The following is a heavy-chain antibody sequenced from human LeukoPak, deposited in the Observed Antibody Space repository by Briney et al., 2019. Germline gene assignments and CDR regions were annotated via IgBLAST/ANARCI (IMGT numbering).Heavy chain of an antibody. V-gene: IGHV3-74*01. D-gene: IGHD3-3*01. CDR2: INSDGSST. J-gene: IGHJ3*02. CDR1: GFTFSSYW. Sequence: GGSLRLSCAASGFTFSSYWMHWVRQAPGKGLVWVSRINSDGSSTSYADSVKGRFTISRDNAKNTLYLQMNSLRAEDTALYYCAKDRGLRSGYDNWGQGTMVTVSS. CDR3: AKDRGLRSGYDN.